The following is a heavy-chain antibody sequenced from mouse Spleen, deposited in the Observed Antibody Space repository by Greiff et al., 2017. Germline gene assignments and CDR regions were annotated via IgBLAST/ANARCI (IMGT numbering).Heavy chain of an antibody. D-gene: IGHD1-1*01. J-gene: IGHJ2*01. CDR1: GYSFTGYY. CDR2: INPSTGGT. Sequence: VQLQQSGPELVKPGASVKISCKASGYSFTGYYMHWVKQSPEKSLEWIGEINPSTGGTSYNQKFKGKATLTVDKSSSTAYMQLKSLTSEDSAVYYCARGDYYGSSYGDYWGQGTTLTVSS. CDR3: ARGDYYGSSYGDY. V-gene: IGHV1-43*01.